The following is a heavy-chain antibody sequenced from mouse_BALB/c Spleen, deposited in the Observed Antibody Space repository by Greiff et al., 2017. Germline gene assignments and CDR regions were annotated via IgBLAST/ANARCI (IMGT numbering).Heavy chain of an antibody. CDR2: IYPGNSDT. V-gene: IGHV1-5*01. J-gene: IGHJ4*01. D-gene: IGHD2-2*01. Sequence: VQLKQSGTVLARPGASVKMSCKASGYSFTSYWMHWVKQRPGQGLEWIGAIYPGNSDTSYNQKFKGKAKLTAVTSASTAYMELSSLTNEDSAVYYCTRSGDGYDYYAMDYWGQGTSVTVSS. CDR1: GYSFTSYW. CDR3: TRSGDGYDYYAMDY.